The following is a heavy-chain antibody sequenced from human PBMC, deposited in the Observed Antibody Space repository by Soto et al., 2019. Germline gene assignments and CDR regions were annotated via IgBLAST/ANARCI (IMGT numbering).Heavy chain of an antibody. D-gene: IGHD2-2*01. CDR2: IYYSGST. V-gene: IGHV4-59*01. CDR3: ARTWGGYCSSTSCYSDQSTNYYYYYMDV. J-gene: IGHJ6*03. Sequence: QVQLQESGPGLVKPSETLSLTCTVSGGSISSYYWSWIRQPPGKGLEWIGYIYYSGSTNYNPSLKIRVTISVDTSKNQFSLKLSSVTAADTAVYYCARTWGGYCSSTSCYSDQSTNYYYYYMDVWGKGTTVTVSS. CDR1: GGSISSYY.